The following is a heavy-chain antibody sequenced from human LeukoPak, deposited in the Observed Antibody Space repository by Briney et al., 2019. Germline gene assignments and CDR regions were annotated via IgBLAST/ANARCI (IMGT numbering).Heavy chain of an antibody. Sequence: GGSLRLSCAASGFPFSSHVLSWVRQAPGKGLEWIAYINHNGEAIYYPDFVKGRFIISRDNAKNSLFLQMNNLRDEDTAVYYCARDYDWAFDFWGQGTRVTVSS. CDR1: GFPFSSHV. V-gene: IGHV3-48*02. CDR2: INHNGEAI. CDR3: ARDYDWAFDF. J-gene: IGHJ4*02. D-gene: IGHD3-9*01.